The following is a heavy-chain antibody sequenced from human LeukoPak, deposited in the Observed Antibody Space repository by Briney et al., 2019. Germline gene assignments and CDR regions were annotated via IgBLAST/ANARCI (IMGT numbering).Heavy chain of an antibody. V-gene: IGHV1-18*01. CDR3: ARATGGFIVVVPAADFDY. CDR1: GYTFTSYA. D-gene: IGHD2-2*01. J-gene: IGHJ4*02. Sequence: ASVKVSCKASGYTFTSYAMNWVRQAPGQGLEWMGWISAYNGNTNYAQKLRGRVTMTTDTSTSTAYMELRSLRSDDTAVYYCARATGGFIVVVPAADFDYWGQGTLVTVSS. CDR2: ISAYNGNT.